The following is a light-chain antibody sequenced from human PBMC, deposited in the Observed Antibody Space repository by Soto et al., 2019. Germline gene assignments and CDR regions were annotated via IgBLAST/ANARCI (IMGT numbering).Light chain of an antibody. CDR3: QQYNTYPWT. J-gene: IGKJ1*01. V-gene: IGKV1-5*01. CDR2: DAS. CDR1: QSISSW. Sequence: DIQVTQSPSTLSASVGARVPFTCRASQSISSWLAWYQQKPGKAPKLLLYDASTLQSGVPSRFSGSGSGTDFTLTISRLHPDDFATYYCQQYNTYPWTFGQGTKVDIK.